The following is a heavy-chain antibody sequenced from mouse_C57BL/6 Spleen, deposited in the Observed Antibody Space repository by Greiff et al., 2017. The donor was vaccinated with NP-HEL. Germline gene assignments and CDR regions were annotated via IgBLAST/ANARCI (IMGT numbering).Heavy chain of an antibody. CDR1: GYTFTSYW. J-gene: IGHJ2*01. Sequence: QVQLQQPGTELVKPGASVKLSCKASGYTFTSYWMHWVKQRPGQGLEWIGNINPSNGGTTYNEKFKSKATLTVDKSSSTAYMQLSSLTSEDSAVYDCARGDYDDEGGFDYWGQGTTLTVSS. CDR2: INPSNGGT. CDR3: ARGDYDDEGGFDY. D-gene: IGHD2-4*01. V-gene: IGHV1-53*01.